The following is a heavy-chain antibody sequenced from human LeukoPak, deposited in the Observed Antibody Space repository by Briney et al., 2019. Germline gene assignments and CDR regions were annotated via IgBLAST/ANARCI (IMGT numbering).Heavy chain of an antibody. CDR1: GYTFTSYA. J-gene: IGHJ3*02. CDR2: INTNTGNP. D-gene: IGHD6-19*01. Sequence: ASVKVSCKASGYTFTSYAMNWVRQAPGQGLEWMGWINTNTGNPTYAQGFTGRFVFSLDTSVSTAYLQISSLKAEDTAVYYCASRTRQWLVEYAFDIWGQGTMVTVSS. V-gene: IGHV7-4-1*02. CDR3: ASRTRQWLVEYAFDI.